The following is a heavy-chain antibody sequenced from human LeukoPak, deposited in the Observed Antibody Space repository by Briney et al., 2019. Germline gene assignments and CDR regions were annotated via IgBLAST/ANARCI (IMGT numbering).Heavy chain of an antibody. J-gene: IGHJ4*02. D-gene: IGHD4-17*01. CDR2: IYYSEST. Sequence: SETLSLTCTVSGGSISSSSYYWGWIRQPPGKGLEWIGNIYYSESTYYNPYLKSRVTISVDTSKNQFSLKLSSVTAADTAVYYCARHRVGDYGLYYFDYWGQGTLVTVSS. CDR3: ARHRVGDYGLYYFDY. CDR1: GGSISSSSYY. V-gene: IGHV4-39*01.